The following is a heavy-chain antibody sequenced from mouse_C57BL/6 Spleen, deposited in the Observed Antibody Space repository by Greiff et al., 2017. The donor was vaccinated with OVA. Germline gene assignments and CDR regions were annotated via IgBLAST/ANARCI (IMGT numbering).Heavy chain of an antibody. V-gene: IGHV1-7*01. D-gene: IGHD1-1*01. CDR3: ARQDYGSSSWFAY. CDR2: INPSSGYT. CDR1: GYTFTSYW. J-gene: IGHJ3*01. Sequence: QVQLQQSGADLAKPGASVKLSCKASGYTFTSYWMHWVKQRPGQGLEWIGYINPSSGYTKYNQKFKDKATLTADKSSSTAYMQLSSLTYEDSAVYYCARQDYGSSSWFAYWGQGTLVTVSA.